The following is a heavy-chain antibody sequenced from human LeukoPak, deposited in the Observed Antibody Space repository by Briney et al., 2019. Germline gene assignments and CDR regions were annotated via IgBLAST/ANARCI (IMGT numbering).Heavy chain of an antibody. CDR2: ISSSSSTI. J-gene: IGHJ4*02. D-gene: IGHD3-10*01. V-gene: IGHV3-48*01. CDR1: GFTFSSYS. CDR3: AKDRDPYDYGSGSYYNGVFDY. Sequence: SGGSLRLSCAASGFTFSSYSMNWVRQAPGKGLEWVSYISSSSSTIYYADSVKGRFTISRDNAKNSLYLQMNSLGAEDTAVYYCAKDRDPYDYGSGSYYNGVFDYWGQGTLVTVSS.